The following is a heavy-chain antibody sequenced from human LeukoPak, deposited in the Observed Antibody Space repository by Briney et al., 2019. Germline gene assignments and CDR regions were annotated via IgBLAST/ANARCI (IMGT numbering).Heavy chain of an antibody. CDR3: ARNSYGHLNWFDP. V-gene: IGHV4-4*07. Sequence: PSETLSLTCTVPGGSISSYYWTWIRQPAGKGLEWIGRIYTTGSTNYNPSLKSRVTISVDTSKNQFSLKLISVTAADTAVYYCARNSYGHLNWFDPWGQGTLVTVSS. J-gene: IGHJ5*02. D-gene: IGHD5-18*01. CDR2: IYTTGST. CDR1: GGSISSYY.